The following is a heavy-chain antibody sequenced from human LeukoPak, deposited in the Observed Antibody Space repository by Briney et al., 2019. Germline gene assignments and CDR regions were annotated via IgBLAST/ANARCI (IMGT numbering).Heavy chain of an antibody. CDR1: GGSISSGGYY. D-gene: IGHD6-6*01. V-gene: IGHV4-31*03. J-gene: IGHJ4*02. Sequence: SETLSLTCTVSGGSISSGGYYWSWIRQHPGKGLEWIGYIYYSGSTYYNPSLKSRVTISVDTSKNQFSLKLSSVTAADTAVYYCARYRIAAFDYWGQGTLVTVSS. CDR2: IYYSGST. CDR3: ARYRIAAFDY.